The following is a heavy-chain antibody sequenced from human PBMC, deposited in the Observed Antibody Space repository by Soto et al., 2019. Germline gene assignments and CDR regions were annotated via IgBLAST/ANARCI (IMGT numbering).Heavy chain of an antibody. J-gene: IGHJ4*02. D-gene: IGHD3-10*01. CDR2: FRTGGDGGTT. Sequence: GGSLRLSCAASGFTFSSYSMSWVRQSPGKGLEWVSGFRTGGDGGTTYYADSVKGRFTISRDNSKNTLFLQMNSLRPEDTAIYYCAKKVNSGPGSQYFDYWGQGTLVTVSS. V-gene: IGHV3-23*01. CDR1: GFTFSSYS. CDR3: AKKVNSGPGSQYFDY.